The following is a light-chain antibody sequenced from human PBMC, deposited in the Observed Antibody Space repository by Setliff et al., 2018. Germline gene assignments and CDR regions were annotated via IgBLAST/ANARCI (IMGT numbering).Light chain of an antibody. CDR2: EVT. CDR1: SSDVGTYNL. CDR3: CSYGRNRSYVYVL. V-gene: IGLV2-23*02. Sequence: QSVLTQPRSVSGSPGQSVTISCTGTSSDVGTYNLVSWYQQHPGKAPQLIIYEVTRRPSGVSDRFSASKSGNTASLTISGLQAEDEAHYFCCSYGRNRSYVYVLFGGGTKVTVL. J-gene: IGLJ2*01.